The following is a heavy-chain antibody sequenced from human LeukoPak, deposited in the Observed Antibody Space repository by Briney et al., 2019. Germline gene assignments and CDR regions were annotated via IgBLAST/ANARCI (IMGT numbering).Heavy chain of an antibody. D-gene: IGHD3-3*01. CDR2: IYYSGST. V-gene: IGHV4-39*01. Sequence: PGGSLRLSCAASGFTFSSYAMSWVRQPPGKGLEWIGSIYYSGSTYYNPSLKSRVTISVDTSKNQFSLKLSSVTAADTAVYYCARTITIFGVVKDYWGQGTLVTVSS. J-gene: IGHJ4*02. CDR1: GFTFSSYA. CDR3: ARTITIFGVVKDY.